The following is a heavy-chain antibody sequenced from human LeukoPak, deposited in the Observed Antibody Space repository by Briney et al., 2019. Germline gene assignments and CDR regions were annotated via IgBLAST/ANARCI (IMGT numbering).Heavy chain of an antibody. CDR2: IKQDGSEK. Sequence: GGSLRLSCAASGFTFSSYWMSWVRQAPGKGLEWVANIKQDGSEKYYVDSVKGRFTISRDNAKNSLYLQMNSLRAEDTAVYYCARRGWGTYRFFYYYYYMDVWGKGTTVTVSS. CDR3: ARRGWGTYRFFYYYYYMDV. CDR1: GFTFSSYW. J-gene: IGHJ6*03. V-gene: IGHV3-7*01. D-gene: IGHD3-16*02.